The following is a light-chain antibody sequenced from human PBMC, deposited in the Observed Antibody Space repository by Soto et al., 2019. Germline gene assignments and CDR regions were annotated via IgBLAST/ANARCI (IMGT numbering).Light chain of an antibody. CDR1: SSNVGSNF. CDR2: DNN. CDR3: GTWDTSLSAGV. Sequence: QSALTQPPSVSAAPGQKVTVAFSGSSSNVGSNFVSWYQQLPGAAPKLLIYDNNKRASGVPDRFSGSKSGTSAPMGITGPQSGDEANYYCGTWDTSLSAGVFSGGTKLTV. V-gene: IGLV1-51*01. J-gene: IGLJ3*02.